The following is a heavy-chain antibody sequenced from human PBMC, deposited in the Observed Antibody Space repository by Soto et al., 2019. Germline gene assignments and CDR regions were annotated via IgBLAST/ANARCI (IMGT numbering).Heavy chain of an antibody. CDR1: GDTFSSYA. CDR3: ARDRVATMYYYYGMDV. CDR2: IIPIFGTA. Sequence: QVQLVQSGAEVKKPGSSVKVSCKASGDTFSSYAISWVRQAPGQGLEWMGGIIPIFGTANYAQKFQGRVTITAGESTSTAYMELSSLRSEDTAVYYCARDRVATMYYYYGMDVWGQGTTVTVSS. V-gene: IGHV1-69*01. D-gene: IGHD5-12*01. J-gene: IGHJ6*02.